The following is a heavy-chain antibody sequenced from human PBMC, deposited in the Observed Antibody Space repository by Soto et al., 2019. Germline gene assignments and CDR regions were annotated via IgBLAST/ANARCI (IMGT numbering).Heavy chain of an antibody. CDR1: GGSISSSSYY. D-gene: IGHD2-2*01. Sequence: PSETLSLTCTVSGGSISSSSYYWGWIRQPPGKGLEWIGSFFYSGSTYYNPSLKSRVTISVDTSKNQFSLKLSFVTAADTAVYYCARRARDIVVVPAAIGYYYYYYMDVWGKGTTVTVSS. J-gene: IGHJ6*03. V-gene: IGHV4-39*01. CDR3: ARRARDIVVVPAAIGYYYYYYMDV. CDR2: FFYSGST.